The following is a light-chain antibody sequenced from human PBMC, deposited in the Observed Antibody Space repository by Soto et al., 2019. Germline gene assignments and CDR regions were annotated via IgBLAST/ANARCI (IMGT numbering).Light chain of an antibody. V-gene: IGKV1-5*03. CDR1: QNINSW. J-gene: IGKJ5*01. Sequence: DIQMTQSPSTLSASVGDRVTITCRASQNINSWLAWYQQKPGKAPKLLIYKDSSLESGVPSRFSGSGSGTEFTLTISSLQPDDFAAYYCQQYETYPITFGQGTRLEIK. CDR3: QQYETYPIT. CDR2: KDS.